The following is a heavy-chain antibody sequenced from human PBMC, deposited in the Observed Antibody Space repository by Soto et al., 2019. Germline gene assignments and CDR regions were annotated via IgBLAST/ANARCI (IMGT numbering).Heavy chain of an antibody. CDR1: YG. CDR3: ARPNYYYGMDV. J-gene: IGHJ6*02. V-gene: IGHV5-10-1*01. Sequence: YGSSWVRQMPGKGLEWMGRIDPSDSYTNYSPSFQGHVTISADKSISTAYLQWSSLKASDTAMYYCARPNYYYGMDVWGQGTTVTVSS. CDR2: IDPSDSYT.